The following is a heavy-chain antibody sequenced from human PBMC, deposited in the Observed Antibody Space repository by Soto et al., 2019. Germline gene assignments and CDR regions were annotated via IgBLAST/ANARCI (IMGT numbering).Heavy chain of an antibody. CDR3: VSRIPSWVFDY. D-gene: IGHD2-21*01. CDR2: ISNDGSNE. Sequence: GGSLRLSCAGSGFTFRWFGMNWVRQAPGKGLEWVARISNDGSNEYYVDSVKGRFTISRDKSENTLYLQMNSLRDEDTGVYFCVSRIPSWVFDYWGLGTLVTVSS. J-gene: IGHJ4*01. CDR1: GFTFRWFG. V-gene: IGHV3-30*03.